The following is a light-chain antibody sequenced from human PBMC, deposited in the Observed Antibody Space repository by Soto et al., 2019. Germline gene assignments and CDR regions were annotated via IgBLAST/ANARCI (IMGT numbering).Light chain of an antibody. CDR3: QSYDSSLRGRV. V-gene: IGLV1-40*01. J-gene: IGLJ1*01. CDR1: SSNIGAGYD. Sequence: QSALTQPPSVSGAPGQMVTISCTGSSSNIGAGYDVHWYQQLPGTAPKLLIYGNSNRPSGVPDRFSGSKSGTSASLAITGLQAEDEADYYCQSYDSSLRGRVFGTGTKVTVL. CDR2: GNS.